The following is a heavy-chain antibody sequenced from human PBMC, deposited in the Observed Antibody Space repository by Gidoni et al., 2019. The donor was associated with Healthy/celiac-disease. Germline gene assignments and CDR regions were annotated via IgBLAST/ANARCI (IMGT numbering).Heavy chain of an antibody. CDR3: ARDPQVGATTGLGAFDI. Sequence: EVQLLESGGGLVQPGGSLRLSCAASGFTFSSNYMSWVRQAPGKGLEWVSVIYRGGSTYYADSVKGRFTISRHNSKNTLYLQMNSLRAEDTAVYYCARDPQVGATTGLGAFDIWGQGTMVTVSS. CDR1: GFTFSSNY. D-gene: IGHD1-26*01. CDR2: IYRGGST. V-gene: IGHV3-53*04. J-gene: IGHJ3*02.